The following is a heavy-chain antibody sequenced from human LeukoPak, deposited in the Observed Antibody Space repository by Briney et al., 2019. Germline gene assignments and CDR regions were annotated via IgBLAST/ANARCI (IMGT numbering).Heavy chain of an antibody. CDR1: GAYVDTFY. J-gene: IGHJ6*02. CDR2: VYYSGTT. V-gene: IGHV4-59*08. Sequence: SETLSLTCNVSGAYVDTFYWSWTRQSPGKGLEWLGYVYYSGTTSFNPSLESRVTMSVDTSKNQIYLRLRSVTAADTAVYYCARLGFWSVHRVYAMDVWGQETTVTVSS. D-gene: IGHD3-3*01. CDR3: ARLGFWSVHRVYAMDV.